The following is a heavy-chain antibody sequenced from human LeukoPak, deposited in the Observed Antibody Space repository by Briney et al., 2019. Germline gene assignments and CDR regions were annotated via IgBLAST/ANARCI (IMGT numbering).Heavy chain of an antibody. J-gene: IGHJ4*02. V-gene: IGHV3-30*18. CDR3: AKEMATTNS. D-gene: IGHD1-26*01. Sequence: GGSVRLSCGASGFTFSNYGMHWVRQAPGKGLEWVAVISYDGNNKYYADSVKGRFTISRDNSKNTLYLQMNSLRAEDTAVYYCAKEMATTNSWGQGTLVTVSS. CDR2: ISYDGNNK. CDR1: GFTFSNYG.